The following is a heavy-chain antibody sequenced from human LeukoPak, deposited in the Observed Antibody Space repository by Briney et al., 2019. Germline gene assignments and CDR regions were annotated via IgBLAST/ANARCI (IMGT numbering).Heavy chain of an antibody. D-gene: IGHD1-26*01. CDR1: GGSISNYY. Sequence: SETLSLTCTVSGGSISNYYWGWIRHPPGKRLEWIGYIYYSGSTNYNPSLKSRVTISVDTSKNQFSLKLTTVTAADTAVYYCSRESGPYCPFGHWGQGTLVAVTS. V-gene: IGHV4-59*01. J-gene: IGHJ5*02. CDR2: IYYSGST. CDR3: SRESGPYCPFGH.